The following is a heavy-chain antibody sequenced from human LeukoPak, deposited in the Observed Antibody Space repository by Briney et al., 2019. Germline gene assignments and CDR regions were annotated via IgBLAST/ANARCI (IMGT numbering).Heavy chain of an antibody. CDR1: GFIFDNFG. V-gene: IGHV3-23*01. Sequence: GGSLRLSCAASGFIFDNFGMSWVRQAPGKGLEWVSALSATGGSAYYAASAQGRFTTSRDNSKNILYLEMNSLRVDDTAVYYCAKDTAPLGATKEFDHWGQGTLVTVSS. CDR3: AKDTAPLGATKEFDH. CDR2: LSATGGSA. J-gene: IGHJ4*02. D-gene: IGHD1-26*01.